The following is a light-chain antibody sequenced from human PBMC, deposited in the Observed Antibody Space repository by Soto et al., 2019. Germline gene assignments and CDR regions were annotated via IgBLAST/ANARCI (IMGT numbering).Light chain of an antibody. CDR3: QQYNSHSGT. J-gene: IGKJ1*01. CDR1: QSISSW. V-gene: IGKV1-5*03. CDR2: KAS. Sequence: DIQMTQSPSTLSASVGDRVTITCRASQSISSWLAWYQQKPGKAPKVLIYKASSLESGVPSRFGGSGSGTEFTLAISSLQPDDFATYYCQQYNSHSGTFGQGTKVEIK.